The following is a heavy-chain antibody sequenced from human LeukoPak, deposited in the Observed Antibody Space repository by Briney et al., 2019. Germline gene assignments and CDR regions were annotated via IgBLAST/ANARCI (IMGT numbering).Heavy chain of an antibody. V-gene: IGHV3-9*01. Sequence: PGGSLRLSCAASGFTFDDFAMHWVRQTPGKGLEWVSGISWNSGSIAYADSVKGRFTISRDNAKNSLYLQMNSLRAEDTALYYCAKDIRGYSDYGSSQFDYWGQGTLVTVSS. CDR1: GFTFDDFA. CDR3: AKDIRGYSDYGSSQFDY. CDR2: ISWNSGSI. J-gene: IGHJ4*02. D-gene: IGHD5-12*01.